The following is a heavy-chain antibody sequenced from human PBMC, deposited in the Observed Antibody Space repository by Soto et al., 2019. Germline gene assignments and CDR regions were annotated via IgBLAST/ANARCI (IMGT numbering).Heavy chain of an antibody. CDR2: IKHDGSEK. Sequence: GGSLRLSCEASGFTFSNFSMTWVRQAPGKGLEWVANIKHDGSEKNYLDSVKGRFTISRDNTKNLVCLQMNRLRAEDTAVYYCARSGRDGYNPWGQGTLVTVSS. D-gene: IGHD5-12*01. CDR3: ARSGRDGYNP. J-gene: IGHJ5*02. V-gene: IGHV3-7*01. CDR1: GFTFSNFS.